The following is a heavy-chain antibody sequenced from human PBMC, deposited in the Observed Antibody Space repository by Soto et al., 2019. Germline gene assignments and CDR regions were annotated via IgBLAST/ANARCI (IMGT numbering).Heavy chain of an antibody. CDR1: GFTFSSYA. J-gene: IGHJ4*02. V-gene: IGHV3-23*01. Sequence: GGSLRLSCAASGFTFSSYAMSWVRQAPGKGLEWVSAISGSGGSTYYADSVKGRFTISRDNSKNTLYLQMNSLRAEDTAVYYCAKADTFTIFGVVIPKASGFDYRGQGTLVTVSS. CDR2: ISGSGGST. CDR3: AKADTFTIFGVVIPKASGFDY. D-gene: IGHD3-3*01.